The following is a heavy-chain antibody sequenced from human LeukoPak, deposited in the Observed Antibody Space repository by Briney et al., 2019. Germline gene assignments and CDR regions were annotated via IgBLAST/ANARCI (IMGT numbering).Heavy chain of an antibody. Sequence: GGSLRLSCAASGFTFSNYWMHWIRQAPGKGLVWVSRVNSDGSTTTYADSVKGRFTSSRDNAKNMLYLQMNSLRVEDTAVYYCVRGQPEMTRGDSWGQGTLVTVSS. V-gene: IGHV3-74*01. J-gene: IGHJ4*02. D-gene: IGHD5-24*01. CDR2: VNSDGSTT. CDR1: GFTFSNYW. CDR3: VRGQPEMTRGDS.